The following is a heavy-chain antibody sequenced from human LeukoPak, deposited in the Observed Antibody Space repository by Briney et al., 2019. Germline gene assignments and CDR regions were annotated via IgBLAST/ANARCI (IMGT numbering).Heavy chain of an antibody. CDR1: GYTFTSYG. J-gene: IGHJ4*02. CDR3: ARVRLSTYYDFWSGYYTGEEVDY. D-gene: IGHD3-3*01. V-gene: IGHV1-18*01. CDR2: ISVYNGNT. Sequence: ASVKVSCKASGYTFTSYGISWVRQAPGQGLEWMGWISVYNGNTNYAQKLQGRVTMTTDTSTSTADMELRSLRSDDTAVYYCARVRLSTYYDFWSGYYTGEEVDYWGQGTLVTVSS.